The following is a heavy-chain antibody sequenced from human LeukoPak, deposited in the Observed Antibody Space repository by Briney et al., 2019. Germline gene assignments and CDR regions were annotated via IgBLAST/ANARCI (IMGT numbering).Heavy chain of an antibody. J-gene: IGHJ4*02. CDR1: GFTFTNYA. Sequence: GGSLRLSCAASGFTFTNYAMNWVRQAPGKGLEWVSAISGSAHRTYYADSVKGRFTVSRDNSKNTLYLQVNSLRAEDTAVYYCAKDREEDMATITLSDSWGQGTLVTVSS. CDR3: AKDREEDMATITLSDS. D-gene: IGHD5-24*01. CDR2: ISGSAHRT. V-gene: IGHV3-23*01.